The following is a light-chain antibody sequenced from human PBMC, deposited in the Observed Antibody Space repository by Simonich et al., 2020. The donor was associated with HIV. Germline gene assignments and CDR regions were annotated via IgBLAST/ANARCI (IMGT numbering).Light chain of an antibody. J-gene: IGKJ5*01. CDR2: GAS. CDR3: QQRSNWPIT. Sequence: ELVMTQSPATLSVSPGKRATLSCRASQIVGSTLAWYQQKPGQDPRLLIYGASSRATGIQDRCGGSGSGTDFTLTISSLEPEDFAVYYCQQRSNWPITFGQGTRLEIK. CDR1: QIVGST. V-gene: IGKV3-11*01.